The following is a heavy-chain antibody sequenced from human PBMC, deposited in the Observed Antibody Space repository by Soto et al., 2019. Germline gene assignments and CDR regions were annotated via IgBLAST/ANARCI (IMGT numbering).Heavy chain of an antibody. CDR2: ISSSSSTI. D-gene: IGHD3-3*01. Sequence: GGSLRLSCAASGFTFSSYSMNWVRQAPGKGLEWVSYISSSSSTIYYADSVKGRFTISRDNAKNSLYLQMNSLRAEDTSVYYCARPPNYDFWSGYPDPYYYYYMDVWGKGTTVTVSS. J-gene: IGHJ6*03. CDR1: GFTFSSYS. V-gene: IGHV3-48*01. CDR3: ARPPNYDFWSGYPDPYYYYYMDV.